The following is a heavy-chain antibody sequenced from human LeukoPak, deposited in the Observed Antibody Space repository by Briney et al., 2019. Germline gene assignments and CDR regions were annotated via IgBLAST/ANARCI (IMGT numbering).Heavy chain of an antibody. Sequence: GESLKISCKGSGYTFTNYWIGWVRQMPGKGLEWMGIISPGDSNIKYSPSFEGQVTISADKSINTAYLQWGSLKASDTAMYYCARTNPSQWELLYWGQGTLVTVSS. CDR3: ARTNPSQWELLY. V-gene: IGHV5-51*01. D-gene: IGHD1-26*01. CDR1: GYTFTNYW. CDR2: ISPGDSNI. J-gene: IGHJ4*02.